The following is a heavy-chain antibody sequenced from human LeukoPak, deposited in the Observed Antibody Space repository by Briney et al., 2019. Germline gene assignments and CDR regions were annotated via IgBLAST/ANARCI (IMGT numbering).Heavy chain of an antibody. J-gene: IGHJ6*02. CDR2: IYSGGST. CDR3: ARLLGEFYGMDV. Sequence: GGSLRLSCAASGFTVSSNYMSWVRQAPGKGLEWVSVIYSGGSTYYADSVKGRFTISRDNSKNTLYLQMNSLRAEDTAVYYCARLLGEFYGMDVRGQGTTVTVSS. V-gene: IGHV3-66*04. D-gene: IGHD3-10*01. CDR1: GFTVSSNY.